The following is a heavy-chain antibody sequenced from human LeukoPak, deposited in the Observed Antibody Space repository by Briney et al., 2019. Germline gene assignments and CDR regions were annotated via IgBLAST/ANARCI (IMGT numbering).Heavy chain of an antibody. D-gene: IGHD4-23*01. CDR2: ISSGGSTI. CDR3: AREGAYGGSSNDY. Sequence: GGSLRLSCAASGFTFSDYYMSWVRQALGKGLEWLSYISSGGSTIYYADSVKGRFTISRDNAENSLYLQMSSLRAEDTAVYYCAREGAYGGSSNDYWGHGTLVTVSS. J-gene: IGHJ4*01. CDR1: GFTFSDYY. V-gene: IGHV3-11*01.